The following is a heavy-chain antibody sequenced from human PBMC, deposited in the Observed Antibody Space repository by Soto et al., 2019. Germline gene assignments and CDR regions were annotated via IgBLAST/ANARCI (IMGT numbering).Heavy chain of an antibody. CDR3: ARDTTSSGAFDI. J-gene: IGHJ3*02. V-gene: IGHV3-13*01. CDR2: IGTAGDT. D-gene: IGHD3-10*01. Sequence: GGSLRLSCAASGFTFSSYDMHWVPQATGKGLEWVSAIGTAGDTYYPGSVKGRFTISRENAKNSLYLQMNSLRAGDTAVYYCARDTTSSGAFDIWGQGTMVTVSS. CDR1: GFTFSSYD.